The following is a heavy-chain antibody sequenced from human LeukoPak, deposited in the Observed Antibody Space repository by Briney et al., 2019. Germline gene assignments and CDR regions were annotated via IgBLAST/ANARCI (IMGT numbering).Heavy chain of an antibody. CDR2: IKQDGSDK. CDR3: TRETSSRYFDY. V-gene: IGHV3-7*01. J-gene: IGHJ4*02. Sequence: GDSLRLSCAASGFTFTKYWMTWVRQAPGKGLEWVGNIKQDGSDKNYMDSVKGRFTISRDNTKNSVYLQMSSLRAEDTAVYYCTRETSSRYFDYWGQGTLVTVSS. CDR1: GFTFTKYW.